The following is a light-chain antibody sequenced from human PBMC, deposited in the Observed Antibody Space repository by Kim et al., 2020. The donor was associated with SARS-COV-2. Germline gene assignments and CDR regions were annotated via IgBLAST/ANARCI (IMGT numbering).Light chain of an antibody. Sequence: GQKVTIPCAESSSNIGNNYVSWYQQLPGTAPKLLIYDNNKRPSGIPDRFSGSKSGTSATLGITGLQTGDEADYYCGTWDSSLSAGVFGGGTQLTVL. J-gene: IGLJ2*01. V-gene: IGLV1-51*01. CDR3: GTWDSSLSAGV. CDR2: DNN. CDR1: SSNIGNNY.